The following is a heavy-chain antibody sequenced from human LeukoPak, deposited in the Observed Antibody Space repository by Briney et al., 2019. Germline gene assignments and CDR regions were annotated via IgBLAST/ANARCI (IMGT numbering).Heavy chain of an antibody. CDR1: GFRFSSYG. CDR3: SREQVETIVRGIIRYHDSYYYMDV. D-gene: IGHD3-10*01. J-gene: IGHJ6*03. CDR2: IKEDGVEK. Sequence: GGSLRLSCTASGFRFSSYGMTWVRQAPGKGLEWVANIKEDGVEKYYVESVEGRFTISRDNAKRSVFLQRNSLRAADTAVYYCSREQVETIVRGIIRYHDSYYYMDVWGEGTTVTVSS. V-gene: IGHV3-7*03.